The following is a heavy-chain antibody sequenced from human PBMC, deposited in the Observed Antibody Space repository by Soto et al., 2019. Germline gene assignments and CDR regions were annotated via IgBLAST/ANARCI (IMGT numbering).Heavy chain of an antibody. CDR2: IIPIFGTA. Sequence: QVQLVQSGAEVKKPGSSVKVSCKASGGTFSSYAISWVRQAPGQGLEWMGGIIPIFGTANYAQKFQGRVTITADESTSTAYMDLSSLRSEDTAVYYCARDSPTYCGGDCYPNYFDYWGQGTLVTVSS. CDR1: GGTFSSYA. V-gene: IGHV1-69*01. D-gene: IGHD2-21*02. CDR3: ARDSPTYCGGDCYPNYFDY. J-gene: IGHJ4*02.